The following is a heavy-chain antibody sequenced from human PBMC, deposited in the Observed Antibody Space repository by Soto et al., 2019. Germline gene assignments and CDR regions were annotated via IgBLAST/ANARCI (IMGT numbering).Heavy chain of an antibody. CDR2: IIPILGIA. CDR1: GGTFSSYT. D-gene: IGHD6-19*01. J-gene: IGHJ6*02. CDR3: ARAVAGTTFYYYYGMDV. V-gene: IGHV1-69*02. Sequence: HVQLVQSGAEVKKPGSSVKVSCKASGGTFSSYTISWVRQAPGQGLEWMGRIIPILGIANYAQKFQGRVTITADKSTSTAYMELSSLRSEDTAVYYCARAVAGTTFYYYYGMDVWGQGTTVTVSS.